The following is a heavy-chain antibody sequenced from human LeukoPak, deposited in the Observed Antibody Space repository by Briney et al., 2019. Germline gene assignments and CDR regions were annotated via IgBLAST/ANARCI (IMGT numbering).Heavy chain of an antibody. J-gene: IGHJ6*03. CDR2: INPNSGGT. CDR1: GYTFTGYY. D-gene: IGHD5-12*01. V-gene: IGHV1-2*02. CDR3: ARGWRVATMTRTTYYYYYYMDV. Sequence: GASVKVSCKASGYTFTGYYMHWVRQAPGQGLEWMGWINPNSGGTNYAQKFQGRVTMTRDTSISTAYMELSRLRSDDTAVYYCARGWRVATMTRTTYYYYYYMDVWGKGTTVTVSS.